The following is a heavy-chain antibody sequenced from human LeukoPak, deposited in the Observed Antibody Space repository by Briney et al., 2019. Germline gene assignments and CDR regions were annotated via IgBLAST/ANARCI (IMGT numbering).Heavy chain of an antibody. J-gene: IGHJ4*02. Sequence: GGSLRLSCTASGFTVSNFDMGWVRQAPGKGREWVSAITNRGDGTYFADSVKGRVTISRDNSKDTLYLQLNSLRADDTAVYYCARDARRTSGWYYFDSWGQGTLVTVSS. D-gene: IGHD6-19*01. V-gene: IGHV3-23*01. CDR3: ARDARRTSGWYYFDS. CDR1: GFTVSNFD. CDR2: ITNRGDGT.